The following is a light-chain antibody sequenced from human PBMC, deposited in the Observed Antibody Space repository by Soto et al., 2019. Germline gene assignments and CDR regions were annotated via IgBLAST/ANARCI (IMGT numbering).Light chain of an antibody. CDR1: QSVSGIY. J-gene: IGKJ1*01. CDR2: GAS. V-gene: IGKV3-20*01. Sequence: EIVLTQSPGTLSLSPGERATLSCRASQSVSGIYLAWYQQKPGQAPRLLIYGASSRATGIPDRFSGSGSGTDFTLTISRLQPEDFAVYYCQHYGGATWTFGQGTKVEI. CDR3: QHYGGATWT.